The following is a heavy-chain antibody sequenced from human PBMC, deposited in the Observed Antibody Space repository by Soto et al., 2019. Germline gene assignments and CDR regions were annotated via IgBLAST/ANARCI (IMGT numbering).Heavy chain of an antibody. CDR1: GYTFTGYY. V-gene: IGHV1-2*02. CDR2: INPNSGGT. Sequence: ASVKVSCKASGYTFTGYYMHWVRQAPGQGLEWMGWINPNSGGTNYAQKFQGRVTMTRDTSISTAYMELSRLRSDDTAVYYCARDPSGIAVAANTFDIWGQGTMVTVSS. J-gene: IGHJ3*02. CDR3: ARDPSGIAVAANTFDI. D-gene: IGHD6-19*01.